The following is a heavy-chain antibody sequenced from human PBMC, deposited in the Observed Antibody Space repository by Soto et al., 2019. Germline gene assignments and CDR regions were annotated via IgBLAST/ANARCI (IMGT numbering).Heavy chain of an antibody. CDR2: IYYRGNT. CDR1: GDSINSDKYY. D-gene: IGHD1-26*01. Sequence: SETLSLTCSVSGDSINSDKYYWGWIRQPPGKGLEWIGSIYYRGNTYYNPSLKSRVTISVDTSKNQFSLKLSSVTAADTAVYYCARDRGATAIDYWGQGTLVTVSS. V-gene: IGHV4-39*07. CDR3: ARDRGATAIDY. J-gene: IGHJ4*02.